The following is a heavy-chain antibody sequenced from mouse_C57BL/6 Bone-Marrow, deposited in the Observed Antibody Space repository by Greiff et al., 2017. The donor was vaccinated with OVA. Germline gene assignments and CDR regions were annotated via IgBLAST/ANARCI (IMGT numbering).Heavy chain of an antibody. V-gene: IGHV14-3*01. D-gene: IGHD1-1*01. CDR1: GFNIKSTY. J-gene: IGHJ4*01. CDR3: ARGNFGSSFYAMDY. Sequence: VQLQQSVAELVRPGASVKLSCTASGFNIKSTYMHWVKQRPEQGLEWIGRIDPANDNTKYAPKFQGKATMTADTSSNIAYLQLSSLSSEDTAVYCCARGNFGSSFYAMDYWGQGTSVTVSS. CDR2: IDPANDNT.